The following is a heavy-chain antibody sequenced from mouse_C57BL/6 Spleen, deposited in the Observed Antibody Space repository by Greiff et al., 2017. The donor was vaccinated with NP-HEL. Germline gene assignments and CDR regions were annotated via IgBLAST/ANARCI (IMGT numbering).Heavy chain of an antibody. CDR1: GYTFTSYW. D-gene: IGHD1-1*01. V-gene: IGHV1-64*01. CDR2: IHPNSGST. J-gene: IGHJ1*03. CDR3: ARNGYGGIGYFDV. Sequence: QVQLKQPGAELVKPGASVKLSCKASGYTFTSYWMHWVKQRPGQGLEWIGMIHPNSGSTNYNEKFKSKATLTVDKSSSTAYMQLSSLTSEDSAVYYSARNGYGGIGYFDVWGTRTPVTVSP.